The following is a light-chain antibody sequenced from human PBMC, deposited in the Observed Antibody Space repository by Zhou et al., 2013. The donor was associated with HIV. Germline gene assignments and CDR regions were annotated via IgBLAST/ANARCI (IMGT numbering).Light chain of an antibody. CDR1: QGISSW. CDR3: QQSYSTPPMYT. V-gene: IGKV1-12*01. CDR2: AAS. J-gene: IGKJ2*01. Sequence: DIQMTQSPSSVSASVGDRVTITCRASQGISSWLAWYQKKPGKAPKLLIYAASSLQSGVPSRFSGSGSGTDFTLTISSLQPEDFATYYCQQSYSTPPMYTFGQGTKLEIK.